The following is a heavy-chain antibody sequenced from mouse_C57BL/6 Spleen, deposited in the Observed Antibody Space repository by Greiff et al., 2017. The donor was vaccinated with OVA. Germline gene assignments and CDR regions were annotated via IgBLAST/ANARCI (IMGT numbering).Heavy chain of an antibody. V-gene: IGHV7-3*01. CDR3: ARSHYYGSRYAMDY. CDR2: IRNKANGYTT. Sequence: EVKLMESGGGLVQPGGSLSLSCAASGFTFTDYYMSWVRQPPGKALEWLGFIRNKANGYTTEYSASVKGRFTISRDNSQSILYLQMNALRAEDSATYYCARSHYYGSRYAMDYWGQGTSVTVSS. CDR1: GFTFTDYY. J-gene: IGHJ4*01. D-gene: IGHD1-1*01.